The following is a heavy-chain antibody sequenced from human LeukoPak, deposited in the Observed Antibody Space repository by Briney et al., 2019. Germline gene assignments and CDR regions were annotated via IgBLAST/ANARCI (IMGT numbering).Heavy chain of an antibody. CDR1: GGSFSGYY. Sequence: PSETLSLTCAVYGGSFSGYYWSWIRQPPGKGLEWIGEINHSGSTNYNPSLKSRVTISVDTSKNQFSLKLSSVTAADTAVYYCANLHRSYDILTGPYYMDAWGKGTTVTISS. V-gene: IGHV4-34*01. CDR2: INHSGST. J-gene: IGHJ6*03. D-gene: IGHD3-9*01. CDR3: ANLHRSYDILTGPYYMDA.